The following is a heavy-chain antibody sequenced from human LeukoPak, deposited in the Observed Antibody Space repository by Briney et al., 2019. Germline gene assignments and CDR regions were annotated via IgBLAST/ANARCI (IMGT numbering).Heavy chain of an antibody. V-gene: IGHV3-21*01. CDR2: ISTSGTYI. J-gene: IGHJ4*02. CDR1: GFTFSTYS. Sequence: GGCLRLSCAASGFTFSTYSMNWVRQAPGKGLEWVSSISTSGTYIYYADSLKGRFTISRDNAKHSLYLQMHSLRAEDTAVYYCARDLADYSDYWGQGTLVTVSS. CDR3: ARDLADYSDY. D-gene: IGHD2-21*01.